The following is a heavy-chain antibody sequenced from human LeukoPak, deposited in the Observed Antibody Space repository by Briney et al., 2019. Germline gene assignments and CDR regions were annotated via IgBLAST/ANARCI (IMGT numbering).Heavy chain of an antibody. J-gene: IGHJ1*01. CDR2: IYYSGST. CDR1: GGSISSGDYY. V-gene: IGHV4-30-4*01. D-gene: IGHD1-26*01. CDR3: ARPGSGSYAWEPTRYFQH. Sequence: SETLSLTCTVSGGSISSGDYYWSWIRQPPGKGLEWIGYIYYSGSTDYNPSLKSRVTISVDTSKNQFSLKLSSVTAADTAVYYCARPGSGSYAWEPTRYFQHWGQGTLVTVSS.